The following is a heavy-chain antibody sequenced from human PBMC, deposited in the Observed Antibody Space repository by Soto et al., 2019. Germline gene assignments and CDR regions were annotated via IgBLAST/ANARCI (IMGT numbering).Heavy chain of an antibody. CDR1: GYTFTGYY. Sequence: ASVKVSCKASGYTFTGYYMHWVRQAPGQGLEWMGWINPNSGGTNYAQKFQGWVTMTRDTSISTAYMELSRLRSDDTAVYYCAREERDILTGYYHYWGQGTLVTVSS. D-gene: IGHD3-9*01. V-gene: IGHV1-2*04. J-gene: IGHJ4*02. CDR3: AREERDILTGYYHY. CDR2: INPNSGGT.